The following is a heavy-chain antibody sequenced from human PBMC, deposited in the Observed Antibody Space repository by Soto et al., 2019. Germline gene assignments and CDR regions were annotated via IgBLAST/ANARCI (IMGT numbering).Heavy chain of an antibody. D-gene: IGHD2-15*01. CDR1: GGSISSSSYY. J-gene: IGHJ5*02. V-gene: IGHV4-39*01. CDR2: IYYSGST. CDR3: ASTRYCSGGSCWFDP. Sequence: QLQLQESGPGLVKPSETLSLTCTVSGGSISSSSYYWGWIRQPPGKGLEWIGSIYYSGSTYYNPSLKSRVTISVDTSKNQFSLKLSSVTAVDTAVYYCASTRYCSGGSCWFDPWGQGTLVTVSS.